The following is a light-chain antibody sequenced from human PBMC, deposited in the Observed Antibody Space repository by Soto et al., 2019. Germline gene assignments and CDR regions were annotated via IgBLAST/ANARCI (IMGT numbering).Light chain of an antibody. CDR2: DAS. CDR3: QQRSIWPWT. J-gene: IGKJ1*01. CDR1: QSVSNY. Sequence: EIVLTQSPATLSLSPGERATLSCWASQSVSNYFVWYQQKPGQAPRLPIYDASKRATGIPARFSGSGSGTDFTLTISSLEPEDFAVYYCQQRSIWPWTFGQGTKVDIK. V-gene: IGKV3-11*01.